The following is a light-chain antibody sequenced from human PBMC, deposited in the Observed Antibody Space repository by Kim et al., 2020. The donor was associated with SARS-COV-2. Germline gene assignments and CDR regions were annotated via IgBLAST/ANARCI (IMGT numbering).Light chain of an antibody. CDR2: DAS. CDR1: QSISSW. Sequence: RAACIGDRVTITGRASQSISSWLAWYQQKPGKAPKLLIYDASSLEGGVPSRFRGSGSGTDFTLTISSLQPDDLATYYCQQYQSFWTFGQGTRVEI. V-gene: IGKV1-5*01. CDR3: QQYQSFWT. J-gene: IGKJ1*01.